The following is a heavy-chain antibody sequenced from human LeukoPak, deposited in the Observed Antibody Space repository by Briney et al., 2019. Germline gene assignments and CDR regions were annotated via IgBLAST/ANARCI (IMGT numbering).Heavy chain of an antibody. J-gene: IGHJ3*02. CDR2: INPNSGGT. Sequence: ATVKISCKVSGYTFTGYYMHWVRQAPGQGLEWMGWINPNSGGTNYAQKFQGRVTMTRDTSISTAYMELSRLRSDDTAVYYCSRSDDAFDIWGQGTMVTVSS. V-gene: IGHV1-2*02. CDR3: SRSDDAFDI. CDR1: GYTFTGYY.